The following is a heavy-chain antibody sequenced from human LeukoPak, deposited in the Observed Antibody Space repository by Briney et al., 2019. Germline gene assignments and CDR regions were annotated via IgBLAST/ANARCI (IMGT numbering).Heavy chain of an antibody. V-gene: IGHV4-30-2*01. J-gene: IGHJ4*02. CDR1: GGSISSGGYS. Sequence: PSETLSLTCAVSGGSISSGGYSWSWIRQPPGKGLEWIGYIYHSGSTYYNPSLKSRVTISVDRSKNQFSLKLSSVTAADTAVYYCASRSSSSWSNFDYWGQGTLATASS. CDR2: IYHSGST. CDR3: ASRSSSSWSNFDY. D-gene: IGHD6-13*01.